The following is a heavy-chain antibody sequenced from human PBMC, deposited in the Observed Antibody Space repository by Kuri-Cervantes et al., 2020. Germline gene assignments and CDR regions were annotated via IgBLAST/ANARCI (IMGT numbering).Heavy chain of an antibody. V-gene: IGHV4-4*07. Sequence: GSLRLPCTVSGGSIRSYYWSWIRQPAGKGLEWIGRIYTSGSTNYNPSLKSRVTMSVDTSKNQFSLKLSSVTAADTAVYYCARVSYSKKGAHYYGMDVWGQGTTVTVSS. J-gene: IGHJ6*02. CDR3: ARVSYSKKGAHYYGMDV. CDR1: GGSIRSYY. D-gene: IGHD4-11*01. CDR2: IYTSGST.